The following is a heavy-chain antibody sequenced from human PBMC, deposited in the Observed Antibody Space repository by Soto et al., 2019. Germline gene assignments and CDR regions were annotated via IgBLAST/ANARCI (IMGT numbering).Heavy chain of an antibody. J-gene: IGHJ6*02. CDR1: GYTFTSYD. V-gene: IGHV1-8*01. CDR3: ARGAMDDYYYYGMDV. Sequence: QVQVVQSGAEVKKPGASVKVSCKASGYTFTSYDINWVRQATGQGLEWMGWMNPNSGNTGYAQKFQGRVTMSRNTSISTAYMELSSLRSADTSVYYCARGAMDDYYYYGMDVWGQGTTVTVSS. CDR2: MNPNSGNT.